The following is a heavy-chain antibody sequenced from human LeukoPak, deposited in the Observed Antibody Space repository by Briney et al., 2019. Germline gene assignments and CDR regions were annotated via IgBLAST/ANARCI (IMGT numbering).Heavy chain of an antibody. D-gene: IGHD1-26*01. J-gene: IGHJ4*02. CDR1: EFTFSNYA. CDR3: AREQGIVGASSFDY. Sequence: GGSLRLSCAASEFTFSNYAMSWVRQAPGKGLEWVSAISGTGGSTYFADSVKGRFTISRDNSKNTLYLQLSSLRADDTAVYYCAREQGIVGASSFDYWGQGTLVTVSS. V-gene: IGHV3-23*01. CDR2: ISGTGGST.